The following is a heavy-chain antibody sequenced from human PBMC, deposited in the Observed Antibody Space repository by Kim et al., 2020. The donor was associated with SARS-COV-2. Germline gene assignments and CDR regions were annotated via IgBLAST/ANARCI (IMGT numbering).Heavy chain of an antibody. CDR2: IYYSGST. CDR1: GGSISSYY. V-gene: IGHV4-59*08. D-gene: IGHD5-18*01. J-gene: IGHJ4*02. Sequence: SETLYLTCTVSGGSISSYYWSWIRQPPGKGLEWIGYIYYSGSTNYNPSLKSRVTISVDTSKNQFSLKLSSVTAADTAVYYCARLGSVDTAMAIDYWGQGTLVTVSS. CDR3: ARLGSVDTAMAIDY.